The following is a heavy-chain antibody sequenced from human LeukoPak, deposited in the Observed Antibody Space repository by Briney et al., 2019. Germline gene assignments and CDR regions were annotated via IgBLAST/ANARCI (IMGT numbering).Heavy chain of an antibody. J-gene: IGHJ4*02. CDR2: VSRTGSTK. CDR1: GFTFSSFA. Sequence: GGSLRLSGVASGFTFSSFALDWVRQAPGRGLEWIPVVSRTGSTKYYADSVKGRFTVSRDNSKNTVYLQMNSLRVDDSAVYYCAKRKNSPGYSSLDQWGQGTLVTVSS. V-gene: IGHV3-23*01. D-gene: IGHD2-15*01. CDR3: AKRKNSPGYSSLDQ.